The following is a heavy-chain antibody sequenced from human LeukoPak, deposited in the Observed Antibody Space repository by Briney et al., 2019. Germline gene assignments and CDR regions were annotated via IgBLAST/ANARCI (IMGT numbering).Heavy chain of an antibody. J-gene: IGHJ4*02. CDR3: ARSYCSSTSCPLGDY. D-gene: IGHD2-2*01. CDR2: IYSGGST. Sequence: PGGSLRLSCAASGFTVSSNYMSWVRQAPGKGLEWVSVIYSGGSTYYADSVKGRFTISRDNSKNTLYLQMNSLRAEDTAVYYCARSYCSSTSCPLGDYWGQGTLVTVSS. CDR1: GFTVSSNY. V-gene: IGHV3-53*05.